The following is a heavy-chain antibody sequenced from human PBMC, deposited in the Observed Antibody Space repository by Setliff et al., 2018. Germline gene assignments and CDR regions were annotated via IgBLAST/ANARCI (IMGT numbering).Heavy chain of an antibody. CDR2: VSPIDDGKP. Sequence: ASVKVSCKASGYSFTSYDINWVRLAAGQGLEWMGWVSPIDDGKPGYAQKFQGRVTMTRDTSTSTVYMEFSSLKSDDTAVYYCARGGVAAAGRKGVFEHWGQGTLVTVSS. J-gene: IGHJ4*02. CDR3: ARGGVAAAGRKGVFEH. V-gene: IGHV1-8*01. CDR1: GYSFTSYD. D-gene: IGHD6-13*01.